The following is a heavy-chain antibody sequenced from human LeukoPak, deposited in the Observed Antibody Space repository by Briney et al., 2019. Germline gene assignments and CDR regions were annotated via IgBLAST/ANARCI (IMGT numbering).Heavy chain of an antibody. CDR2: IYRSGST. CDR1: GGSISSGGYS. V-gene: IGHV4-30-2*01. Sequence: SQTLSLTCAVSGGSISSGGYSWSWIRQPPGKGLEWIGYIYRSGSTYYNPSLKSRVTISVDRSKNQFSLKLSSVTAADTAVYYCARGVRRHNWFDPWGQGTLVTVSS. CDR3: ARGVRRHNWFDP. J-gene: IGHJ5*02. D-gene: IGHD4-23*01.